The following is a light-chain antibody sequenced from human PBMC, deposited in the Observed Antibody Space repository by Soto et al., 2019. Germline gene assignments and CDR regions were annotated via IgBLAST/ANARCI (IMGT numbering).Light chain of an antibody. V-gene: IGLV2-14*01. CDR2: EVS. CDR3: NSYRSTDTVV. J-gene: IGLJ2*01. Sequence: QSALTQPASVSGSPGQSITISCSGTSNDVGGYNHVSWYQQHPGKAPKLIIYEVSYRPSGVSNRFSGSKSGNTASLTISGLQAEDEADYYCNSYRSTDTVVSGGGTKLTVL. CDR1: SNDVGGYNH.